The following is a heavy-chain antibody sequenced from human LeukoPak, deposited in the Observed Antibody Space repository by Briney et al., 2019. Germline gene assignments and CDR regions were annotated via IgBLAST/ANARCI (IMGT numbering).Heavy chain of an antibody. Sequence: SETLSLTCTVSGGSINSHYWSWIRQPPGKGLEWIGDIYYKGNTNYNPSLKSRVTISVDTSKNHLSLKLTSVLAADTAIYYCVRRDNTGWNYFDYWGQGILLTVSS. V-gene: IGHV4-59*08. CDR3: VRRDNTGWNYFDY. CDR1: GGSINSHY. D-gene: IGHD6-19*01. CDR2: IYYKGNT. J-gene: IGHJ4*02.